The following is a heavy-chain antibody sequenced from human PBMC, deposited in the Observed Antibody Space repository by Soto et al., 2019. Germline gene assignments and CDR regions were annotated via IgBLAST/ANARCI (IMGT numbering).Heavy chain of an antibody. J-gene: IGHJ5*02. Sequence: QVQLQESGPGLVKPSQTLPLTCTVSGGSISSGGYYWSWIRQHPGKGLEWIGYIYYSGSTYYNPSLKSRVTISVDTTQNQFSLKLSSVAAADTAVYYCARVGGITWFDPWGQGTLVTVSS. CDR2: IYYSGST. D-gene: IGHD1-20*01. CDR3: ARVGGITWFDP. CDR1: GGSISSGGYY. V-gene: IGHV4-31*03.